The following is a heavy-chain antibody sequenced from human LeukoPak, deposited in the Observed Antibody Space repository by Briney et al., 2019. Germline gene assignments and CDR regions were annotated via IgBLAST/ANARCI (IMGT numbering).Heavy chain of an antibody. D-gene: IGHD3-10*01. Sequence: GGSLRLSCAASGFTFSTYAMSWVRQVPGKGLEWVSGISNSGDNTYYADSVKGRFTISRDNSKNTLYLQMNSLRAEDTAVYYCAKDYSGSGSYYNPFDYWGQGTLVTVSS. CDR1: GFTFSTYA. CDR3: AKDYSGSGSYYNPFDY. CDR2: ISNSGDNT. V-gene: IGHV3-23*01. J-gene: IGHJ4*02.